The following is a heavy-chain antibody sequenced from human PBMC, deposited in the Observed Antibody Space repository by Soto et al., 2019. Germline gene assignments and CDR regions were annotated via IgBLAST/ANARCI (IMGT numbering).Heavy chain of an antibody. J-gene: IGHJ6*02. D-gene: IGHD2-21*02. CDR3: ARNKCSGDCYPPAYYYYYGMDV. CDR2: ISYDGSNK. V-gene: IGHV3-30-3*01. CDR1: GFTFSSYA. Sequence: GGSLRLSCAASGFTFSSYAMHWVRQAPGKGLEWVAVISYDGSNKYYADSVKGRFTISRDNSKNTLYLQMNSLRAEDTAVYYCARNKCSGDCYPPAYYYYYGMDVWGQGTTVTVSS.